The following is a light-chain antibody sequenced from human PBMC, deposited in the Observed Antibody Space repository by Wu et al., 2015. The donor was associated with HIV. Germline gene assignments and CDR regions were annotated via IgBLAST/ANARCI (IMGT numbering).Light chain of an antibody. CDR3: QHYYGTPYN. V-gene: IGKV1-NL1*01. Sequence: DIQMTQSPSSLSASVGDRVTITCRASQGISNSLAWYQQKPGKAPNLLVHAASRLASGVPSRFSGSGSGTVYTLTISSLQPEDFATYYCQHYYGTPYNFGQGTNLEIK. CDR2: AAS. CDR1: QGISNS. J-gene: IGKJ2*01.